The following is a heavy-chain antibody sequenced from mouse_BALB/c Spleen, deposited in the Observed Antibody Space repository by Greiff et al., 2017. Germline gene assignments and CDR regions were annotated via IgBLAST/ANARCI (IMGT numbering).Heavy chain of an antibody. J-gene: IGHJ3*01. Sequence: EVQLVESGPGLVKPSQSLSLTCSVTGYSITSGYYWNWIRQFPGNKLEWMGYISYDGSNNYNPSLKNRISITRDTSKNQFFLKLNSVTTEDTATYYCARDGYYAGFAYWGQGTLVTVSA. CDR3: ARDGYYAGFAY. V-gene: IGHV3-6*02. CDR2: ISYDGSN. D-gene: IGHD2-3*01. CDR1: GYSITSGYY.